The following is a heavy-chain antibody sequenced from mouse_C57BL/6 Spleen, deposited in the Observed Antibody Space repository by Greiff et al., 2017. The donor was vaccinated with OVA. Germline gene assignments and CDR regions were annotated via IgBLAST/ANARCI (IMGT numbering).Heavy chain of an antibody. CDR1: GYTFTSYG. V-gene: IGHV1-81*01. J-gene: IGHJ3*01. Sequence: QVQLQQSGAELARPGASVKLSCKASGYTFTSYGISWVKQRTGQGLEWIGEIYPRSGNTYYNEKFKGKATLTADKSSSTAYMALRSLTSEDSAVYFCASPRDWGQGTLVTVSA. CDR2: IYPRSGNT. CDR3: ASPRD.